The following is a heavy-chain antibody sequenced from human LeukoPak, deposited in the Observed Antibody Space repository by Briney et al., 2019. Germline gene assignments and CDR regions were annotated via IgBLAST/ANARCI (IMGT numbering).Heavy chain of an antibody. CDR1: GFTFSSYA. D-gene: IGHD5-18*01. V-gene: IGHV3-30-3*01. J-gene: IGHJ6*02. Sequence: GRSLRLSCAASGFTFSSYAMHWVRQAPGKGLEWVAVISYDGSNKYYADSVKGRFTISRDNPKNTLYLQMNSLRAEDTAVYYCARRYSYGYYYYYGMDVWGQGTTVTVSS. CDR2: ISYDGSNK. CDR3: ARRYSYGYYYYYGMDV.